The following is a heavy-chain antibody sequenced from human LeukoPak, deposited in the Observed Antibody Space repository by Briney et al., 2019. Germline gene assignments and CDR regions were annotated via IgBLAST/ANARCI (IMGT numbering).Heavy chain of an antibody. J-gene: IGHJ4*02. Sequence: GGSLRLSCAASGFTFSSYAMSWVRQAPGKGLEWVSAISGSGGSTYYADSVKGRFTISRDNSKNTLYLQMNSLRAEDTAVYYCAKPPSLGFGEHYFDYWGQGTLVTVSS. CDR1: GFTFSSYA. V-gene: IGHV3-23*01. CDR2: ISGSGGST. D-gene: IGHD3-10*01. CDR3: AKPPSLGFGEHYFDY.